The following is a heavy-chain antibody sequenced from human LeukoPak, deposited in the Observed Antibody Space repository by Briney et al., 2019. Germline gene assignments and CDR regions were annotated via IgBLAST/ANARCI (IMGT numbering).Heavy chain of an antibody. Sequence: GGSLRLSCAASGFTFSDYYMSWIRQAPGKGLEWVSYISGSGSTIYHADSVKGRFTISRDNAKNSLYLQMNSLRAEDTAVYYCARDGLVIGSSWEGYYGMDVWGQGTTVTVSS. CDR3: ARDGLVIGSSWEGYYGMDV. D-gene: IGHD3/OR15-3a*01. CDR2: ISGSGSTI. J-gene: IGHJ6*02. V-gene: IGHV3-11*01. CDR1: GFTFSDYY.